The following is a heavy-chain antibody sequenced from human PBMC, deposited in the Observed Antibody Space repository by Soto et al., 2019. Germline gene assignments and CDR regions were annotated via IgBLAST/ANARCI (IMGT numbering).Heavy chain of an antibody. CDR1: GFTFSSYD. Sequence: EVQLVESGGDLVQPGGSLRLSCSASGFTFSSYDFHWVRQATGKGLEWVSGIGKNGDTYYAGSVKGRFIMSRENAKNSSYLHMHYLRAGDTAVHYCTRGAHGFDYWGQGTLVTVSS. D-gene: IGHD3-16*01. CDR2: IGKNGDT. V-gene: IGHV3-13*01. J-gene: IGHJ4*02. CDR3: TRGAHGFDY.